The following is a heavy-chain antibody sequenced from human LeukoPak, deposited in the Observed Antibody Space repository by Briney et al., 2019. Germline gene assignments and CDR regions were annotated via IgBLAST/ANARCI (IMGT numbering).Heavy chain of an antibody. V-gene: IGHV3-30-3*01. J-gene: IGHJ3*02. Sequence: GGSLRLSCAASGFTFSSYAMHWVRQAPGKGLEWVAVISYDGSNKYYADSVKGRFTISRDNSKNTLYLQMNSLRAEDTAVYYCARECDSTSCYSRGDAFDIWGQGTMVTVSS. D-gene: IGHD2-2*02. CDR3: ARECDSTSCYSRGDAFDI. CDR2: ISYDGSNK. CDR1: GFTFSSYA.